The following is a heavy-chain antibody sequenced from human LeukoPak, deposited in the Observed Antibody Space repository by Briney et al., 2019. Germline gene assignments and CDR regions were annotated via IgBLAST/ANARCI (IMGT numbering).Heavy chain of an antibody. CDR2: TSDRGDYT. CDR3: AKKAQYNGNYPLDY. D-gene: IGHD1-26*01. Sequence: GGSLRLSCAASGFTFSSYWMSWVRQAPGRGLEWVSGTSDRGDYTYYADSVKGRFTISRDNSKNTLYLQMNSLRAEDTALYFCAKKAQYNGNYPLDYWGQGTLVTVSS. CDR1: GFTFSSYW. V-gene: IGHV3-23*01. J-gene: IGHJ4*02.